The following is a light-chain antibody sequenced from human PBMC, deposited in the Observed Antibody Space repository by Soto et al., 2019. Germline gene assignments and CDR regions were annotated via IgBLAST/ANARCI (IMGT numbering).Light chain of an antibody. CDR2: DVS. CDR1: SSDVGGYNY. V-gene: IGLV2-14*01. Sequence: QSVLTQPASVSGSPGQSITISCTGTSSDVGGYNYVSWYQQHPGKAPKLMIYDVSNRPSGVPNRFSGSKSGNTASLTISGLQAEDEADYYCSSYTSSSPYVFGTGTKVT. CDR3: SSYTSSSPYV. J-gene: IGLJ1*01.